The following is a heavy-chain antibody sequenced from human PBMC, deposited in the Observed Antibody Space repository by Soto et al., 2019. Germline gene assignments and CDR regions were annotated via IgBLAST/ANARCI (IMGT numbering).Heavy chain of an antibody. D-gene: IGHD3-10*01. CDR2: IHYSGST. V-gene: IGHV4-59*01. CDR1: GGSISSYY. CDR3: ATGRFSAMVRGVIMFDP. Sequence: QVLLQESGPGLVKPSETLSLTCTVSGGSISSYYWNWIRQPPGKGLEWIGYIHYSGSTNYNPSLTSRVTISVDKSKNQFSLKLSSVTAADTAVYYCATGRFSAMVRGVIMFDPWGQGTLVTVSS. J-gene: IGHJ5*02.